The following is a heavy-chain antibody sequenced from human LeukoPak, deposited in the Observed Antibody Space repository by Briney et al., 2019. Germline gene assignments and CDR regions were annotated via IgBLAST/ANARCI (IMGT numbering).Heavy chain of an antibody. D-gene: IGHD3-10*01. CDR2: IFPGHGVV. CDR1: GYTFTSYY. J-gene: IGHJ5*02. CDR3: SRDVGFTWFDP. V-gene: IGHV1-46*01. Sequence: ASVKVSCMASGYTFTSYYIHWVRQAPGQGLEWMGSIFPGHGVVTYAQTFQGRVTMTTDMSTNTVYMEISSLTSEDTAVYFCSRDVGFTWFDPWGQGTLVTVSS.